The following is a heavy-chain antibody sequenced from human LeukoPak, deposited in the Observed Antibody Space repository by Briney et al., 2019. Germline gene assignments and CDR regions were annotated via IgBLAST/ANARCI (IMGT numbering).Heavy chain of an antibody. V-gene: IGHV5-51*01. CDR1: GYRFTGYW. CDR2: IYPDDSDT. Sequence: GESLKISCRGYGYRFTGYWIAWLRQMPGKGLEWMGIIYPDDSDTRYSPSFQGQVSISADKSITTAYLQWSSLKASDTALYYCARREYTGTYYYFDYWGQGTLVTVSS. CDR3: ARREYTGTYYYFDY. D-gene: IGHD1-26*01. J-gene: IGHJ4*02.